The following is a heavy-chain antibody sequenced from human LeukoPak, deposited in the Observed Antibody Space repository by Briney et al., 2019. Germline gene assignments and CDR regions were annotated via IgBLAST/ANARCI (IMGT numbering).Heavy chain of an antibody. CDR3: ARAGLYYYDSSGYYYDY. V-gene: IGHV1-2*02. CDR1: GYTFTGYY. Sequence: GASVTVSCKASGYTFTGYYMHWVRQAPGQGLEWMGWINPNSGGTNYAQKFQGRVTMTRDTSISTAYMELSRLRSDDTAVYYCARAGLYYYDSSGYYYDYWGQGTLVTVSS. CDR2: INPNSGGT. D-gene: IGHD3-22*01. J-gene: IGHJ4*02.